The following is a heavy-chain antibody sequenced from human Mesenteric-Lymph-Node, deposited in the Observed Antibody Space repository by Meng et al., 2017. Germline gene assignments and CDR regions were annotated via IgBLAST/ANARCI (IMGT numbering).Heavy chain of an antibody. Sequence: SETLSLTCTVSGGSISSYYWSWIRQPPGKGLEWIGYIYYSGSTNYNPSLKSRVTTSVDTSKNQFSLKLSSVTAADTAVYYCARDEVVAETGYYYGMDVWGQGTTVTVSS. CDR2: IYYSGST. V-gene: IGHV4-59*01. D-gene: IGHD2-15*01. CDR3: ARDEVVAETGYYYGMDV. CDR1: GGSISSYY. J-gene: IGHJ6*02.